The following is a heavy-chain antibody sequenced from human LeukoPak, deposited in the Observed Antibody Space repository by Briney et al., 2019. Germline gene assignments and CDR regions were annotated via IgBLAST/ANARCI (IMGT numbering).Heavy chain of an antibody. CDR3: ASRPSGY. V-gene: IGHV3-21*01. J-gene: IGHJ4*02. CDR2: ISSSYI. Sequence: GESLRLSCAASGFTFSSYSMNWVRRAPGKGLEWVSSISSSYIYYADSVKGRFTISRDNAKNSLYLQMNSLRAEDTAVYYCASRPSGYWGQGTLVTVSS. CDR1: GFTFSSYS. D-gene: IGHD3-10*01.